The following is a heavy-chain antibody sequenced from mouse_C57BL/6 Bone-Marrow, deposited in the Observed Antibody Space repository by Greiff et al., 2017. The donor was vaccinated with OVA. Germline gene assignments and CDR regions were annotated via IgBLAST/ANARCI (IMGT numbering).Heavy chain of an antibody. J-gene: IGHJ3*01. CDR1: GFTFSDYY. CDR2: ISPGGGST. V-gene: IGHV5-12*01. CDR3: ERLGFAY. Sequence: EVQVVESGGGLVQPGGSLKLSCAASGFTFSDYYMYWVSQTPEKRLEWVAYISPGGGSTYYPDTVKGRSTLSRDNATNTLYLQMRHLKAEDTAMYYCERLGFAYWGQGTLVTVSA.